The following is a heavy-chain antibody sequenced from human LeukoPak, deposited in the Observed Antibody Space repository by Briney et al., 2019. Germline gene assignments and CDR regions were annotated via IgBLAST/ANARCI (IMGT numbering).Heavy chain of an antibody. V-gene: IGHV3-23*01. J-gene: IGHJ4*02. CDR3: ATLRYGSGSYYNFDY. CDR1: GFIFRNYA. Sequence: PGASLRLSCAASGFIFRNYAMSWVRQAPGKGLEWVSAITGSGDTTYYADSVKGRFTISRDNSKNTLYLQMNSLRAEDTAVYYCATLRYGSGSYYNFDYWGQGTLVTVSS. CDR2: ITGSGDTT. D-gene: IGHD3-10*01.